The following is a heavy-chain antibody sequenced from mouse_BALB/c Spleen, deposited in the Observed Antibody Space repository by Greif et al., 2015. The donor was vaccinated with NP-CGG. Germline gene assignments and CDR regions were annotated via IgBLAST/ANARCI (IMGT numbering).Heavy chain of an antibody. Sequence: ESGAELARPGASVKLSCKASGYTFTSYWMQWVKQRPGQGLEWIGAIYPGDGDTRYTQKFKGKATLTADKSSIPCYMQLSSLASEDSAVYYCARVDRYWYFDVWGAGTTVTVSS. CDR1: GYTFTSYW. CDR3: ARVDRYWYFDV. V-gene: IGHV1-87*01. D-gene: IGHD1-3*01. CDR2: IYPGDGDT. J-gene: IGHJ1*01.